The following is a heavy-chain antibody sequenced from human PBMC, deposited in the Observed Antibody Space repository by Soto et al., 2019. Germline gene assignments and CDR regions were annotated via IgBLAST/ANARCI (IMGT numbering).Heavy chain of an antibody. J-gene: IGHJ4*02. CDR3: AKDTYSSSWYF. CDR1: GFTFINYA. Sequence: GGSLRLSCAVSGFTFINYAMAWVRQAPGKGLEWVSSISNRGSDTYYVDSVKGRFTISRDNSKNTLYLQMNSLRAEDTAVYYCAKDTYSSSWYFWGQGTLVTVSS. D-gene: IGHD6-13*01. CDR2: ISNRGSDT. V-gene: IGHV3-23*01.